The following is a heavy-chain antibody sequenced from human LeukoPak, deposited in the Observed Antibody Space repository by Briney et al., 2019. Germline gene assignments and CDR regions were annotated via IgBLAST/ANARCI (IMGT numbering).Heavy chain of an antibody. CDR2: MNSDGSTT. J-gene: IGHJ4*02. V-gene: IGHV3-74*01. D-gene: IGHD2-21*01. CDR1: GFTFSRSW. CDR3: VHSPRIATSHS. Sequence: GGSLRLSCAASGFTFSRSWMHWVRQVPGEGLVWVSRMNSDGSTTTYADSVKGRFTISRDNSKNTLYLQMSSLRPDDTAVYSCVHSPRIATSHSWGQGTLVSVSS.